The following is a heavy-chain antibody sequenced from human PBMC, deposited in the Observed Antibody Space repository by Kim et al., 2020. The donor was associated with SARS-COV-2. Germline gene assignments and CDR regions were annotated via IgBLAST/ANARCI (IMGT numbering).Heavy chain of an antibody. Sequence: ASVKVSCKVSGYTLTDLSIHWVRQAPGKGPEWMGGFDPEDDEIVYAQNFQGRITVTEDASTDTTYMELSSLRSEDTAVYYCTTDGVYSSGWSLVNFEYWGQGTLVTVSS. CDR1: GYTLTDLS. CDR3: TTDGVYSSGWSLVNFEY. J-gene: IGHJ4*02. V-gene: IGHV1-24*01. CDR2: FDPEDDEI. D-gene: IGHD6-19*01.